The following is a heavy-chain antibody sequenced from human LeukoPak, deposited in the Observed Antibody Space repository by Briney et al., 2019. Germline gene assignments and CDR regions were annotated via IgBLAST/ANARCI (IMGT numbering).Heavy chain of an antibody. D-gene: IGHD3-22*01. CDR1: GGTFSSYA. CDR2: IIPIFGTA. V-gene: IGHV1-69*05. Sequence: SVKVSCKASGGTFSSYAISWVPKAPGQGLEWMARIIPIFGTANYAQKFQGRVTITTDESTSTAYMELGSLRSEDTAVYYCAQDYYDSSGPNYWYFDLWGRGTLVTVSS. J-gene: IGHJ2*01. CDR3: AQDYYDSSGPNYWYFDL.